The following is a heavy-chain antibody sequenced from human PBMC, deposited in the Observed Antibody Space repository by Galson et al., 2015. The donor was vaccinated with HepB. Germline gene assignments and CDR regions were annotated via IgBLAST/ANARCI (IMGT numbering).Heavy chain of an antibody. D-gene: IGHD3-16*01. J-gene: IGHJ6*02. CDR2: ISAYNGNT. Sequence: SVKVSCKASGYTFTSYGISWVRQAPGQGLEWMGWISAYNGNTNYAQKLQGRVTMTTDTSTSTAYMELRSLRSDDTAVYYCARGMMGRLGYYYYYGMDVWGQGTTVTVSS. V-gene: IGHV1-18*04. CDR3: ARGMMGRLGYYYYYGMDV. CDR1: GYTFTSYG.